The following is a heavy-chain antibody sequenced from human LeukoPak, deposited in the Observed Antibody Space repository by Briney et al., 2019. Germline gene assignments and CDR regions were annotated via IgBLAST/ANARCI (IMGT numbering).Heavy chain of an antibody. Sequence: PGGSLRLSCAASGFTVSSNYMSWVRQAPGKGLEWVSVIYSGGSTYYADSVKGRFTISRDNSKNTLYLQMNSLRAEDTAVYYCAEAGGIAAYNYFDYWGQGTLVTVSS. CDR2: IYSGGST. CDR3: AEAGGIAAYNYFDY. CDR1: GFTVSSNY. V-gene: IGHV3-53*01. D-gene: IGHD6-13*01. J-gene: IGHJ4*02.